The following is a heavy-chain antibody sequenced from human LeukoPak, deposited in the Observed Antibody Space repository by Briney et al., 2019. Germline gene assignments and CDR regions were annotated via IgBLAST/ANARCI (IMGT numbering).Heavy chain of an antibody. V-gene: IGHV3-74*01. Sequence: QPGGSLRLSCAASGFTFSTFWMHWVRQAPGKGPVWVSRINSDGSRTTYADSVKGRLTISRDNAKNTLYLQMSSLRAEDTAVYYCATSPLDSRYYFDYWGQGTLVTVSS. J-gene: IGHJ4*02. D-gene: IGHD6-13*01. CDR3: ATSPLDSRYYFDY. CDR2: INSDGSRT. CDR1: GFTFSTFW.